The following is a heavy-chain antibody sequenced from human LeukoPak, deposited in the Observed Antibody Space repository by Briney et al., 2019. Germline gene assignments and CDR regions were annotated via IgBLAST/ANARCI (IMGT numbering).Heavy chain of an antibody. J-gene: IGHJ3*02. D-gene: IGHD4-17*01. CDR3: ASLRYGHAINI. CDR1: GFTFTNYG. Sequence: ASVKVSYKASGFTFTNYGLSWVRQAPGQGLEWMGWINTDNGDTNYAQRVQDRVTITTDTSTSTAYMQLRSLRPDDTAMYYCASLRYGHAINIWGQGTMVTVSS. CDR2: INTDNGDT. V-gene: IGHV1-18*01.